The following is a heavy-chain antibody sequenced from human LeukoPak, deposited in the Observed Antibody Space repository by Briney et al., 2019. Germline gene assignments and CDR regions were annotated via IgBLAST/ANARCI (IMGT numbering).Heavy chain of an antibody. CDR1: GGSISSSNW. CDR2: IYYSGST. D-gene: IGHD3-22*01. Sequence: SGTLSITCAVSGGSISSSNWWSWIRQHPGKGLEWIGYIYYSGSTYYNPSLKSRVTISVDTSKNQFSLKLSSVTAADTAVYYCAREDSSGYNYWGQGTLVTVSS. J-gene: IGHJ4*02. V-gene: IGHV4-31*11. CDR3: AREDSSGYNY.